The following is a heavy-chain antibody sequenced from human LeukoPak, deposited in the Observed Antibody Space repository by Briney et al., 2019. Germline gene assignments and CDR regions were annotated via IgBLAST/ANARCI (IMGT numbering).Heavy chain of an antibody. CDR1: GFAISTYA. Sequence: GGSLRLSCAASGFAISTYAMAWVRQAPGKGLEWISSLSSGRSPSYSDSLEGRLTMSSDNARNTLYLQMDNLRGEDTAIYYCARQLGYCAAGTCYFDSWGQGTQVTVSS. D-gene: IGHD2-8*02. CDR2: LSSGRSP. J-gene: IGHJ4*02. V-gene: IGHV3-69-1*02. CDR3: ARQLGYCAAGTCYFDS.